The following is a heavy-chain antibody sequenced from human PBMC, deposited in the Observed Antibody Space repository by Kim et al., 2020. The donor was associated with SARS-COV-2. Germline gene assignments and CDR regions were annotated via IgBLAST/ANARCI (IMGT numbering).Heavy chain of an antibody. Sequence: GGSLRLSCAASGFTFSSYGMHWVRQAPGKGLEWVAVISYDGSNKYYADSVKGRFTISRDNSKNTLYLQMNSLRAEDTAVYYCAKASYDYWGQGTLVTVSS. V-gene: IGHV3-30*18. CDR3: AKASYDY. CDR1: GFTFSSYG. J-gene: IGHJ4*02. CDR2: ISYDGSNK.